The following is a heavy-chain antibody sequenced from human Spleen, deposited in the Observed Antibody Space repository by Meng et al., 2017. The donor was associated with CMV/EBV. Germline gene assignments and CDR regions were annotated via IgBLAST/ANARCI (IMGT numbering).Heavy chain of an antibody. CDR1: GFTFSDFY. CDR3: ARDRPYYYYYGMDV. V-gene: IGHV3-11*04. J-gene: IGHJ6*02. CDR2: ISASGSTI. Sequence: GGSLRLSCAASGFTFSDFYMSWIRQAPGKGLEWVSYISASGSTIYYADSVKGRFTISRNNAKNSLYLQMNSLRAEDTAVYYCARDRPYYYYYGMDVWGQGTTVTVSS.